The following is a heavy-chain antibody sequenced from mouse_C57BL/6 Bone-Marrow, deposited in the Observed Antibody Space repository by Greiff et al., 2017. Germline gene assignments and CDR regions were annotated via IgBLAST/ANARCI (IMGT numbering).Heavy chain of an antibody. CDR3: ARRSFAY. V-gene: IGHV5-12*01. CDR1: GFTFSDYY. Sequence: EVKLVESGGGLVQPGGSLKLSCAASGFTFSDYYMYWVRQTPEKRLEWVAYISNGGGSSYYPDTVKGRFTISRDNANNTLYLQMGRLKSEDTAMYYCARRSFAYWGQGTLVTVSA. J-gene: IGHJ3*01. CDR2: ISNGGGSS.